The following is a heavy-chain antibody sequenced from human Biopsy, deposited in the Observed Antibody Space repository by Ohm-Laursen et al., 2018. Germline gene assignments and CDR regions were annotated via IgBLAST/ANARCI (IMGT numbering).Heavy chain of an antibody. V-gene: IGHV1-2*02. J-gene: IGHJ3*01. D-gene: IGHD3-16*01. Sequence: SSVKVSCKGSGYAVNDYFLHWLRQAPGQGPEGMGWISPNSGGTNYAQKFQGRVTMTTDTSTSTVYLELRRLISDDTAVYYCARDIMNRIAGLVARSDVFDVWGQGTLVTVSS. CDR3: ARDIMNRIAGLVARSDVFDV. CDR1: GYAVNDYF. CDR2: ISPNSGGT.